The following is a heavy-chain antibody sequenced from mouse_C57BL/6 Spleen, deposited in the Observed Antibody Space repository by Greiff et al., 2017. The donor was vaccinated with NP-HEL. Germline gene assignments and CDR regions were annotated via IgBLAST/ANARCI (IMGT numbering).Heavy chain of an antibody. CDR1: GYTFTSYW. CDR3: SRTPDWYFDV. J-gene: IGHJ1*03. CDR2: IDPSDSYT. Sequence: QVQLQQPGAELVMPGASVKLSCKASGYTFTSYWMHWVKQRPGQGLEWIGEIDPSDSYTNYNQKFKGKSTLTVDKSSSPAYMQLRSLTSADAAVYYCSRTPDWYFDVWGKGTSVTVSS. V-gene: IGHV1-69*01.